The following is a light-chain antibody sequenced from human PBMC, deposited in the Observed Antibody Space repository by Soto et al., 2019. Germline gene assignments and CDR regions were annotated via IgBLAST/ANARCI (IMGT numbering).Light chain of an antibody. CDR3: CSYAGGSTLYV. Sequence: QSALTQPASVSGSPGQSITISCTGTSSDVGSYYLVSWYQQHPGKAPKLMIYEGSKRPSGVSNRFSGSKSGNTASLTISGLQAEDEADYYCCSYAGGSTLYVFGPGTKVTVL. J-gene: IGLJ1*01. CDR1: SSDVGSYYL. CDR2: EGS. V-gene: IGLV2-23*01.